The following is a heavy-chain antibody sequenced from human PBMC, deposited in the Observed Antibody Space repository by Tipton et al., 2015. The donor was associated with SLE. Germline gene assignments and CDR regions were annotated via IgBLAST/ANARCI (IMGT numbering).Heavy chain of an antibody. CDR2: IYPGDSDT. D-gene: IGHD6-13*01. Sequence: QLVQSGAEVKKPGESLKISCKGSGYSFTSYWIGWVRQMPGKGLEWMGIIYPGDSDTRYSPSFQGQVTISADKSISTAYLQWRSLKASDTAMYYCARWYSSSWFAFDIWGQGIMVTVSS. CDR3: ARWYSSSWFAFDI. J-gene: IGHJ3*02. CDR1: GYSFTSYW. V-gene: IGHV5-51*01.